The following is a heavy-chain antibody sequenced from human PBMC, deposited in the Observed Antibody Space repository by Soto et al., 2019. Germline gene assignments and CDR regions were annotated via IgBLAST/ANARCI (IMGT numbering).Heavy chain of an antibody. CDR3: ARLTSHGDYDY. D-gene: IGHD4-17*01. CDR1: GGSISSSSYY. CDR2: IYYSGST. J-gene: IGHJ4*02. V-gene: IGHV4-39*01. Sequence: SETLSLTCTVSGGSISSSSYYWGWIRQPPGKGLEWIGSIYYSGSTYYNPSLKSRVTISVDTSKNQFSLKLSSVTAADTAVYYCARLTSHGDYDYWGQGTLVTVSS.